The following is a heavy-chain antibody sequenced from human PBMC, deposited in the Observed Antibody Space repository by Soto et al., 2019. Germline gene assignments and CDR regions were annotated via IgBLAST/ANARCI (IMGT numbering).Heavy chain of an antibody. D-gene: IGHD5-12*01. CDR3: ARSRIVATKRSYYYGMDV. CDR2: IYYSGST. CDR1: GGSISSYY. Sequence: QVQLQESGPGLVKPSETLSLTCTVSGGSISSYYWSWIRQPPGKGLEWIGYIYYSGSTNYNPSLKSRVTISVNTSKNQFSLKPSSVTAADTAVYYCARSRIVATKRSYYYGMDVWGQGTTVTVSS. J-gene: IGHJ6*02. V-gene: IGHV4-59*01.